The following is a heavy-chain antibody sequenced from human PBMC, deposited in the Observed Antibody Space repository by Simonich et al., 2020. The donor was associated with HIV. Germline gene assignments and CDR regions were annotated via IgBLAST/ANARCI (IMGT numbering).Heavy chain of an antibody. D-gene: IGHD2-2*01. V-gene: IGHV4-34*01. CDR1: GGSFSGYY. Sequence: QVQLQQWGAGLLKPSETLSLTCAVYGGSFSGYYWSWIRQPPGKGLEWIGEINHSGSTNYNPSLKMRGTISVDTSKNQFSLKLSSVTAADTAVYYCARGFYQRLYYFDYWGQGTLVTVSS. CDR3: ARGFYQRLYYFDY. CDR2: INHSGST. J-gene: IGHJ4*02.